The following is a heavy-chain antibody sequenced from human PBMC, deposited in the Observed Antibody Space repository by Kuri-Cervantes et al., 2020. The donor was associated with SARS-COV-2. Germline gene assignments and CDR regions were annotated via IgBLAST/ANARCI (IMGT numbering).Heavy chain of an antibody. D-gene: IGHD3-22*01. Sequence: ASVKVSCKASGYTFTSYGISWVRQAPGQGLEWMGWISAYNGNTNYAQKLQGRVTMTTDTSTSTAYMELRSLRSDDTAVYYCARDGNSSGLLYYYYGMDVWGQGTTVTVSS. CDR3: ARDGNSSGLLYYYYGMDV. J-gene: IGHJ6*02. V-gene: IGHV1-18*01. CDR1: GYTFTSYG. CDR2: ISAYNGNT.